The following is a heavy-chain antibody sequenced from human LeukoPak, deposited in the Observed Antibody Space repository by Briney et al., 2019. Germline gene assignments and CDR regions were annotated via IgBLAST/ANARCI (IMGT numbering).Heavy chain of an antibody. Sequence: ASVKVSCKASGYTFTGYYVHWFRQAPGQGLEWMGRINLNSGGTNYAQNFQGRVTMTRDTSISTAYMELSSLKSDDTAVYYCARDPIKYLLLLLSFDVWGQGTMVTVSS. D-gene: IGHD2-21*02. CDR3: ARDPIKYLLLLLSFDV. CDR2: INLNSGGT. V-gene: IGHV1-2*06. J-gene: IGHJ3*01. CDR1: GYTFTGYY.